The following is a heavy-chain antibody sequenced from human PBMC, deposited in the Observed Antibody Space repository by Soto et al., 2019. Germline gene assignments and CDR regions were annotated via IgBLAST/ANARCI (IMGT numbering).Heavy chain of an antibody. CDR3: RSSSRYSTDV. Sequence: QLQLQESGPGLVKPSETLSLSCTVSGGSISSSFYWGWIRQPPGKGLEWIGSSYATGNTYYKPSPKGRVTIAADTSKNQFSLNLISVTAADTAVYYCRSSSRYSTDVWGQGATVTVSS. J-gene: IGHJ6*02. CDR1: GGSISSSFY. V-gene: IGHV4-39*01. CDR2: SYATGNT. D-gene: IGHD6-13*01.